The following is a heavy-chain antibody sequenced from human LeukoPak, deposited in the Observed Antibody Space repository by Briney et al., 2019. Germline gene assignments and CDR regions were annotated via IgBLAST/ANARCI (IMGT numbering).Heavy chain of an antibody. J-gene: IGHJ4*02. Sequence: SETLSLTCTVSGASISSYYWSWIRQPPGKGLEWIGHIYYSGSTNYNPSLKSRVTISVDTSKNQFSLKLSSVTAADTAVYYCARAQWAHNFDYWGQGTLVTVSS. CDR3: ARAQWAHNFDY. V-gene: IGHV4-59*01. D-gene: IGHD1-26*01. CDR1: GASISSYY. CDR2: IYYSGST.